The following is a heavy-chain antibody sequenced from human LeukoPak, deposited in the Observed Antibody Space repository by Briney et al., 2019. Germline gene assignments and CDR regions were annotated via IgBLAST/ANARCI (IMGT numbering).Heavy chain of an antibody. J-gene: IGHJ4*02. D-gene: IGHD1-1*01. CDR2: ISGSGRST. CDR1: GFIVSSNS. CDR3: AKGNWRYFDY. Sequence: GGSLRLSCAASGFIVSSNSVSWVRQAPGKGLEWVSAISGSGRSTYYADSVKGRFTISRDNSKNTLYLQMNSLGADDTAVYYCAKGNWRYFDYWGQGTLVTVSS. V-gene: IGHV3-23*01.